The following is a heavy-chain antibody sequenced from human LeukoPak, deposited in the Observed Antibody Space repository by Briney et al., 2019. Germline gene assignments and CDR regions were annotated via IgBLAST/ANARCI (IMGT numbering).Heavy chain of an antibody. V-gene: IGHV4-61*02. CDR1: GGSISSGSYY. Sequence: PSETLSLTCTVSGGSISSGSYYWSWIRQPAGKGLEWIGRIYTSGSTNYNPSLKSRVTISVDTSKNQFSLKLSSVTAADTAVYYCARTRSYIYDAFDIWGQGTMVTVSS. CDR3: ARTRSYIYDAFDI. D-gene: IGHD5-18*01. CDR2: IYTSGST. J-gene: IGHJ3*02.